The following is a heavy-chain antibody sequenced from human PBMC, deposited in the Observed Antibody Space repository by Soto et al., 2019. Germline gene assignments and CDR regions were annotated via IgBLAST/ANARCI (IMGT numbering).Heavy chain of an antibody. D-gene: IGHD2-21*02. CDR1: VFSFIDYA. V-gene: IGHV3-23*01. CDR3: AKARNSGDSEGSYDS. J-gene: IGHJ5*02. Sequence: VGSLRLSCASSVFSFIDYAINWVRQFPGRGLEYVAGIGGRGGNAFYADSMKGRFSISRDNSKNTVYLHMHNLRVDDSAMYYCAKARNSGDSEGSYDSWGQGTLVTVSS. CDR2: IGGRGGNA.